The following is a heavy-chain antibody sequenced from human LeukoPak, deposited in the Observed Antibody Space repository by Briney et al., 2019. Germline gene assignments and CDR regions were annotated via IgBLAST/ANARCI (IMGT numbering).Heavy chain of an antibody. D-gene: IGHD3-22*01. V-gene: IGHV3-7*01. CDR3: ATTYDSSGCD. Sequence: QPGGSLRLSCAASGFTFSSFWMAWVRQAPGKGLEWVANIKQDGSVQFYGDSVKGRLTISRDNAKNSLYLQMNSLRAEDTAVYYCATTYDSSGCDWGQGTLVTVSS. CDR1: GFTFSSFW. J-gene: IGHJ4*02. CDR2: IKQDGSVQ.